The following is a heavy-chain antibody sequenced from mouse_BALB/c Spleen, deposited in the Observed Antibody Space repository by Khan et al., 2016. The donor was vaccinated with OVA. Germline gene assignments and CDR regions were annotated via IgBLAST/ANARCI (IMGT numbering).Heavy chain of an antibody. CDR1: GYSITSGYG. V-gene: IGHV3-2*02. D-gene: IGHD1-2*01. CDR2: ISYSGST. Sequence: EVQLQESGPGLVKPSQSLSLTCTVTGYSITSGYGWNWIRQFPGNKLEWMGYISYSGSTNYHPSLKSRISITRDTSKHQFILQLNSVTTEDTATYYCARTARIKYWGQGTTLTVSS. CDR3: ARTARIKY. J-gene: IGHJ2*01.